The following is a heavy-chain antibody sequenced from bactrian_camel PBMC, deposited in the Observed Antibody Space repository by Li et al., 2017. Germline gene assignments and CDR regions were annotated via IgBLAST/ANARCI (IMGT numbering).Heavy chain of an antibody. D-gene: IGHD6*01. CDR2: VGNGGGSE. CDR1: GFTFDGYC. J-gene: IGHJ4*01. Sequence: QLVESGGGSVQAGGSLRLSCATSGFTFDGYCLAWFRQAPGGEREGVAAVGNGGGSEYYADSVRGRFTIYRVNSLSPVYLQMNNLKPEDTAIYYCAARSPHTGSWSSVSTYNYWGQGTQVTVS. CDR3: AARSPHTGSWSSVSTYNY. V-gene: IGHV3S25*01.